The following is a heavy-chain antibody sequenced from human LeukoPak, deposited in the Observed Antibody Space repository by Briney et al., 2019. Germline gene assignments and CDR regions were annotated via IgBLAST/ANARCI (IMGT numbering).Heavy chain of an antibody. Sequence: SGGSLRLSCAASGFTFRSYNMNWVRQAPGKGLEGVSSITSSSTYIYYADSVEVRFTISRDNAKNSLYLQMNSLRAEDTAVYYCAELGITMIGGVWGKGTTVTISS. J-gene: IGHJ6*03. CDR3: AELGITMIGGV. CDR1: GFTFRSYN. D-gene: IGHD3-10*02. CDR2: ITSSSTYI. V-gene: IGHV3-21*01.